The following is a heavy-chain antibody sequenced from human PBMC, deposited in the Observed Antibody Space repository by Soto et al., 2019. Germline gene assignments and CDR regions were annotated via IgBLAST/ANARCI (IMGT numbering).Heavy chain of an antibody. V-gene: IGHV3-30*18. CDR3: AKDQVIAASHGID. Sequence: QVQLVESGGGVVQPGRSLRLSCAASGFTFNNYGMPWVRQAPGKGLEWVATISNDGSDKYYADSVKGRLTISRDNSKNTVYLHMNSLRAEESAVYYCAKDQVIAASHGIDWGQGTMVTVSS. CDR1: GFTFNNYG. D-gene: IGHD6-13*01. J-gene: IGHJ3*01. CDR2: ISNDGSDK.